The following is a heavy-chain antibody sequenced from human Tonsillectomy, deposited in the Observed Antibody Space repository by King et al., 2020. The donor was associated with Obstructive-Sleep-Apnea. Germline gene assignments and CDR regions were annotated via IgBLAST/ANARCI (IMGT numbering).Heavy chain of an antibody. D-gene: IGHD5-24*01. Sequence: VQLVESGGGLVKPGGSLRLSCAASGFTFSNACMSWVRQAPGKGLEWVGRIKSKIDGGTTDCAAPVKGRFTISRDDSKNTLYLQMNSLKTEDTAVYYCTTAVEMATIDNSRDYWGQGTLVTVSS. V-gene: IGHV3-15*01. J-gene: IGHJ4*02. CDR2: IKSKIDGGTT. CDR3: TTAVEMATIDNSRDY. CDR1: GFTFSNAC.